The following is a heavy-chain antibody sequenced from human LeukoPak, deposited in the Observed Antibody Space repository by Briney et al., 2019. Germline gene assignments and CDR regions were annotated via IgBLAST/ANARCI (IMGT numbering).Heavy chain of an antibody. CDR3: AREYSSGYHYFDY. Sequence: SETLSLTCTVSGGYISSGGFYWSWIRQPAGKGLEWIGRIYPSGSTNYNPSLKSRVTISVDMSENQFSLKLNSVTATDTAVYYCAREYSSGYHYFDYWGQGTLVTVSS. CDR1: GGYISSGGFY. D-gene: IGHD6-19*01. V-gene: IGHV4-61*02. CDR2: IYPSGST. J-gene: IGHJ4*02.